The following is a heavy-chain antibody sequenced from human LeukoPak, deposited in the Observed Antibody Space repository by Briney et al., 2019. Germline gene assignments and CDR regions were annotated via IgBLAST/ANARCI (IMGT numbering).Heavy chain of an antibody. CDR3: ARDEAGIAAAGTFDY. Sequence: GGSLRLSCAASGFTVSSNFMSWVRQAPGKGLEWVSVIYSGGSTYYADSVKGRFTISRDNSKNTLYLQMNSLRAEDTAVYYCARDEAGIAAAGTFDYWGQGTLVTVSS. CDR2: IYSGGST. D-gene: IGHD6-13*01. J-gene: IGHJ4*02. CDR1: GFTVSSNF. V-gene: IGHV3-53*01.